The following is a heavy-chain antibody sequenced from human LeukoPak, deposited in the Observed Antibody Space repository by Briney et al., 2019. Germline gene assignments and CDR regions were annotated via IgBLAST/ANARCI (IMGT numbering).Heavy chain of an antibody. J-gene: IGHJ4*02. V-gene: IGHV3-30-3*01. CDR1: GFTFSSYD. Sequence: GGSLRLSCAASGFTFSSYDMHWVRQAPGKGLEWVAVISSNGINRYYADSVKGRFTISRDNSKNTLYLQMNSLRVEDTAVYYCARGSLVGASTPYWGQGTLVTVSS. D-gene: IGHD1-26*01. CDR3: ARGSLVGASTPY. CDR2: ISSNGINR.